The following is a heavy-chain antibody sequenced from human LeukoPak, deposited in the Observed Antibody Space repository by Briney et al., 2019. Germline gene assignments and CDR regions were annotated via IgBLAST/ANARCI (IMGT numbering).Heavy chain of an antibody. V-gene: IGHV4-59*08. CDR1: GGSISSYY. CDR2: IYYSGST. D-gene: IGHD6-13*01. J-gene: IGHJ4*02. CDR3: ARHGAAAGGDFDY. Sequence: SSETLSLTCTVSGGSISSYYWSWIRQPPGKGLEWIGYIYYSGSTNYNPSLKSRVTISVDTSKNQFSLELSSVTAADTAVYYCARHGAAAGGDFDYWGQGTLVTVSS.